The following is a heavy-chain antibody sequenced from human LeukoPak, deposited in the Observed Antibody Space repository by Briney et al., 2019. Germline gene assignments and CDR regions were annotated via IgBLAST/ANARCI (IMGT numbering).Heavy chain of an antibody. CDR2: IIPIFGTA. CDR1: GGTFSSYA. D-gene: IGHD3-3*01. CDR3: ARGGDTIFAQNWFDP. J-gene: IGHJ5*02. V-gene: IGHV1-69*05. Sequence: ASVKVSCKASGGTFSSYAISWVRQAPGQGLEWMGRIIPIFGTANYAQKFQGSVTITTDESTSTAYMELSSLRSEDTAVYYCARGGDTIFAQNWFDPWGQGTLVTVSS.